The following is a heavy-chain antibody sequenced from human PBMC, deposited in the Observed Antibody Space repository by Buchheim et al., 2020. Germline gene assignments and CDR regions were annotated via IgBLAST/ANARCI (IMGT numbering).Heavy chain of an antibody. CDR2: ISYDGSNK. J-gene: IGHJ6*02. D-gene: IGHD2-15*01. V-gene: IGHV3-30-3*01. Sequence: QVQLVESGGGVVQPGRSLRLSCAASGFTFSSYAMHWVRQAPGKGLEWVAVISYDGSNKYYADSVKGRFTISRDNSKNTLYLQMNSLRAEDTAVYYCARDIKGCSGGSCYHPGGMDVWGQGTT. CDR1: GFTFSSYA. CDR3: ARDIKGCSGGSCYHPGGMDV.